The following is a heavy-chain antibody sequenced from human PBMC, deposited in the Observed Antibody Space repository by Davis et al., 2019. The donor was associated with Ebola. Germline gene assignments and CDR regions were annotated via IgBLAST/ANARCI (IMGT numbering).Heavy chain of an antibody. CDR2: IYSGDNT. Sequence: GESLKISCAASGSTVSSNYMNWVRQAPGKGLEWVSVIYSGDNTYYADSVKGRFTISRDNSKNTLYLQMNSLRADDTAVYYCAREGGSGYFDYWGQGTLVTVSS. D-gene: IGHD3-10*01. CDR1: GSTVSSNY. V-gene: IGHV3-53*01. CDR3: AREGGSGYFDY. J-gene: IGHJ4*02.